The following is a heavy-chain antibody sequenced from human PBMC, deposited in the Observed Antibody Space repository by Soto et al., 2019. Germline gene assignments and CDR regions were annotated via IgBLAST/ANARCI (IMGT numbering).Heavy chain of an antibody. V-gene: IGHV3-30*04. D-gene: IGHD3-10*01. CDR3: ARSRSGAVADSFDF. CDR2: ISRDGTNK. Sequence: GGSLRLSCAASGFTFSRYAIHWVRQAPGKGLEWVAVISRDGTNKYYVDSVKGRFTISRDNSRNTLYLQMNSLRHEDAAVYYFARSRSGAVADSFDFWGQGTLVTVSS. CDR1: GFTFSRYA. J-gene: IGHJ4*02.